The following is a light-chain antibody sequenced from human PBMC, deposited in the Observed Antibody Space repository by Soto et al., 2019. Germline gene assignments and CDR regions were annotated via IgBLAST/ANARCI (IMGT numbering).Light chain of an antibody. Sequence: EIVMTQSPATLSVSPGERATLSCRASQSVSEFLAWYQQKPGQAPRLLIYDASNRATGIPARFSGSGSGTDFTLTISSLEAEDFALYYCQQRSKWPVTFGGGTKVDIK. V-gene: IGKV3-11*01. CDR2: DAS. CDR1: QSVSEF. CDR3: QQRSKWPVT. J-gene: IGKJ4*01.